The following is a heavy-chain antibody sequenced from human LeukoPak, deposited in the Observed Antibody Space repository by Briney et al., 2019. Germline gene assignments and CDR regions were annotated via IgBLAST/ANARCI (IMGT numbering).Heavy chain of an antibody. J-gene: IGHJ5*02. CDR1: GYTFSTSG. D-gene: IGHD3-10*01. Sequence: ASVKVSCKASGYTFSTSGINWVRQAPGQGLERMGWIGGSNDNTNYAQKFQERVTMTTDTSTTTAYMELRSLRSDDTAVYYCARGGSGTYLYSTFDPWGQGTLVTVSS. V-gene: IGHV1-18*04. CDR3: ARGGSGTYLYSTFDP. CDR2: IGGSNDNT.